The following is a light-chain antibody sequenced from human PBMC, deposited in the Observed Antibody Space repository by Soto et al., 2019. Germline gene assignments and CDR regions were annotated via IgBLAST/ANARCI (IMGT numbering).Light chain of an antibody. CDR3: QQYGSSPPIT. CDR1: QSVSSSY. J-gene: IGKJ5*01. CDR2: GAS. V-gene: IGKV3-20*01. Sequence: IVLTHSPGTLSLSPWERATLSCRASQSVSSSYLAWYQQKPGQAPRLLIYGASSRATGIPDRFSGSGSGTDFTLTISRLEPEDFAVYYCQQYGSSPPITFGQGTRLEI.